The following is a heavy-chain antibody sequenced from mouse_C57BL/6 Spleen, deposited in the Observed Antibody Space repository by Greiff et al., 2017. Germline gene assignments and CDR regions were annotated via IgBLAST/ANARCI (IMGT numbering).Heavy chain of an antibody. V-gene: IGHV1-69*01. CDR1: GYTFTSYW. CDR2: IDPSDSYT. J-gene: IGHJ1*03. Sequence: QVQLQQPGAELVMPGASVKLSCKASGYTFTSYWMHWVKQRPGQGLEWIGEIDPSDSYTNYNQKFKGKSTLTVDKSSSTAYMQLSSLTSEDSAVYYCARSRYFDVWVTGTTVTVSS. CDR3: ARSRYFDV.